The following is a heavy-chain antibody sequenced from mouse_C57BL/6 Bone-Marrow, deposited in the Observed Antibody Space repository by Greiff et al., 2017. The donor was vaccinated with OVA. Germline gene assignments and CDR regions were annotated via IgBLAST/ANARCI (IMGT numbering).Heavy chain of an antibody. V-gene: IGHV14-4*01. CDR3: TAYYSNYRFAWFAY. CDR2: IDPENGDP. CDR1: GFNIKDDY. Sequence: VQLQQSGAELVRPGASVKLSCTASGFNIKDDYMHWVKQRPEQGLEWIGWIDPENGDPEYASKFQGKATITADTSTNTASLQLSSLTAEDTAVYYCTAYYSNYRFAWFAYWGQGTLVTVSA. D-gene: IGHD2-5*01. J-gene: IGHJ3*01.